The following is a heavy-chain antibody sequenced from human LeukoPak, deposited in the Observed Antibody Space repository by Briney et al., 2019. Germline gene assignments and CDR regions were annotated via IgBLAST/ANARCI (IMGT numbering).Heavy chain of an antibody. Sequence: GGSLRLSCAASGLTFSSYSMNWVRQAPGKGLEWVSSISSSSSYIYYADSVKGRFTISRDNAKISLYLQMNSLRAEDTAVYYCARGYSSSWYDGIRYVDYWGQGTLVTVSS. D-gene: IGHD6-13*01. V-gene: IGHV3-21*01. J-gene: IGHJ4*02. CDR2: ISSSSSYI. CDR1: GLTFSSYS. CDR3: ARGYSSSWYDGIRYVDY.